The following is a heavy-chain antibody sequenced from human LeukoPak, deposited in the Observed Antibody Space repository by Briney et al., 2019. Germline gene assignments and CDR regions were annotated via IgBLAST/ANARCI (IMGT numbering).Heavy chain of an antibody. J-gene: IGHJ5*02. Sequence: SETLSLTCTVSGGSISSYYWSWLRQPPGKGLEWIGYIYYSGSTNFNPSLKSRVTISVDTSKNQFSLKLSSVTAADTAVYYCARDLDYYGSGSPRFDPWGQGTLVTVSS. CDR2: IYYSGST. D-gene: IGHD3-10*01. V-gene: IGHV4-59*12. CDR1: GGSISSYY. CDR3: ARDLDYYGSGSPRFDP.